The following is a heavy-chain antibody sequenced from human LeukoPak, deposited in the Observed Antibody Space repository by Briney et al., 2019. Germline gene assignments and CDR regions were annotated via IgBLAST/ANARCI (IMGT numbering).Heavy chain of an antibody. V-gene: IGHV3-33*01. D-gene: IGHD2-21*02. CDR2: IWYDGSNK. CDR3: ARDGVTPYYYYYMDV. J-gene: IGHJ6*03. Sequence: PGRSLRLSCAASGFTFSSYGMHWVRQAPGKGLEWVAVIWYDGSNKYYADSVKGRFTISRDNAKNTLYLQMNSLRAEDTAVYYCARDGVTPYYYYYMDVWGKGTTVTVSS. CDR1: GFTFSSYG.